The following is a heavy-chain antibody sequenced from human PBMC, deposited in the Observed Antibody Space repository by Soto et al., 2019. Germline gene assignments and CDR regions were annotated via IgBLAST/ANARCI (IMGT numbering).Heavy chain of an antibody. CDR3: VRETGFTTTSDAFNI. CDR1: GFTCSGSD. D-gene: IGHD1-1*01. J-gene: IGHJ3*02. CDR2: IGTGGDT. V-gene: IGHV3-13*01. Sequence: EVQLVESGGGLVQPGGSLRLSCAASGFTCSGSDMNWVRHTRGKGLEWVSGIGTGGDTYYADSVRGRFTISREDAKGSLYLQMNSLRVEDTAVYYCVRETGFTTTSDAFNIWGQGTMVTVSS.